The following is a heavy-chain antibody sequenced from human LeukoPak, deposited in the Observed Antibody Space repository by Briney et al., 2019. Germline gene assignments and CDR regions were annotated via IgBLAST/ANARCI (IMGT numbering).Heavy chain of an antibody. Sequence: PGGSLRLSCAASGFTFSSYAMSWVRQAPGKGLEWVSAISGSGGSTYYADSVKGRFTISRDNSKNTLYLQMNSLRADDTAVYYCAKEPPSYYDSSGYYDYWGQGTLVTVSS. D-gene: IGHD3-22*01. J-gene: IGHJ4*02. CDR3: AKEPPSYYDSSGYYDY. CDR2: ISGSGGST. CDR1: GFTFSSYA. V-gene: IGHV3-23*01.